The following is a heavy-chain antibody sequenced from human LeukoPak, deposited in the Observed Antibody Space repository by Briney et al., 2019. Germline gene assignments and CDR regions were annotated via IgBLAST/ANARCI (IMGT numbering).Heavy chain of an antibody. CDR1: GGSVSSNSAA. CDR2: TYYRSKWYN. CDR3: ARDRGSSWYQAIYYYYYYMDV. D-gene: IGHD6-13*01. V-gene: IGHV6-1*01. J-gene: IGHJ6*03. Sequence: SQTLSLTCAISGGSVSSNSAAWNWIRQSPSRGLEWLGSTYYRSKWYNDYAVSVKSRITINPDTSKNQFSLQLNSVTPEDTAVYYCARDRGSSWYQAIYYYYYYMDVWGKGTTATISS.